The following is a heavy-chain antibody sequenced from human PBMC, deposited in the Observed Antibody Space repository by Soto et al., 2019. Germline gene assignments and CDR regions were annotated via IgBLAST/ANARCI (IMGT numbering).Heavy chain of an antibody. D-gene: IGHD4-4*01. V-gene: IGHV4-59*01. CDR3: ARGWGTVTHFDF. J-gene: IGHJ4*02. CDR1: GGSISSYY. Sequence: SETLSLTCTVSGGSISSYYWSWIRQPPGKGLEWIGYIYYSGSTNYNPSLKSRVTISVDTSKNQFSLKLSSVTAADTAVYYCARGWGTVTHFDFWGQGTLVTVSS. CDR2: IYYSGST.